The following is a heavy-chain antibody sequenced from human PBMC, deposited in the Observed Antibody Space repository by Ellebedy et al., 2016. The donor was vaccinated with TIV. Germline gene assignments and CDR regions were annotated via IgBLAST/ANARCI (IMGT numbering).Heavy chain of an antibody. CDR2: IWYDGSNK. CDR3: ARDAFHHLAAFDP. V-gene: IGHV3-33*01. J-gene: IGHJ5*02. CDR1: GFTFSSYG. D-gene: IGHD6-13*01. Sequence: GESLKISXAASGFTFSSYGMHWVRQAPGKGLEWVAVIWYDGSNKYYADSVKGRFTISRDNSKNTLYLQMNSLRAEDTAVYYCARDAFHHLAAFDPWGQGTLVTVSS.